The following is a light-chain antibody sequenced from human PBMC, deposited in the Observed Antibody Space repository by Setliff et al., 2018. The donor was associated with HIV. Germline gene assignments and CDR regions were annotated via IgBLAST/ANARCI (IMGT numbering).Light chain of an antibody. J-gene: IGLJ1*01. Sequence: QSALTQPRSVSGSPGQSVTLSCTGSSSDVGAYNYVSWCQQYPGKAPKLIIYDVSKRPSGVPDRFSGSKSGDTASLTISGLQSEDEADYYCCSHAGTYTYIFGSGTKVTV. CDR1: SSDVGAYNY. CDR2: DVS. CDR3: CSHAGTYTYI. V-gene: IGLV2-11*01.